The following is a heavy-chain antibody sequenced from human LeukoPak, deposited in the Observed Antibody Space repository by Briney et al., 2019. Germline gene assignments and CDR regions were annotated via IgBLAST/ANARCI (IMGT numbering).Heavy chain of an antibody. Sequence: GGSLRLSCAASGFTYSSYGMHWVRQAPGKGLEWVAVISYDGSNKYYADSVKGRFTISRDNSKNTLYLQMNSLRAEDTAVYYCAKASYAGFDYWGQGTLVTVSS. CDR2: ISYDGSNK. V-gene: IGHV3-30*18. CDR1: GFTYSSYG. CDR3: AKASYAGFDY. J-gene: IGHJ4*02. D-gene: IGHD5-18*01.